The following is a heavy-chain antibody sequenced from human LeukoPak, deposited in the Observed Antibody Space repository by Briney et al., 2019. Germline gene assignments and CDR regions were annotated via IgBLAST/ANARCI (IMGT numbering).Heavy chain of an antibody. Sequence: GASVNVSFTASGYIFTINYIHWVRQPPGQGLEWMGIINPNGGSTNYAQHLQGRVTMTRDTSTSTVYMVLSSLRSEDKAVYYCSRDTDYGDDGGFDLWGQGTMVTVSS. CDR1: GYIFTINY. V-gene: IGHV1-46*04. D-gene: IGHD4-17*01. CDR3: SRDTDYGDDGGFDL. CDR2: INPNGGST. J-gene: IGHJ5*02.